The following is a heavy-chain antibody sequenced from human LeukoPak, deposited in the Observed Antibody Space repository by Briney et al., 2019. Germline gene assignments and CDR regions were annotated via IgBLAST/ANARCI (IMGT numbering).Heavy chain of an antibody. Sequence: ASVKVSCKASGYTFTNYYIHWVRQAPGQGLEWTGIINPSGGSTSYAQKFQGRVTMTRDTSTSTVYMELISLRSEDTAVYYCAREGPYSDSSRSRFDYWGQGTLVTVSS. CDR3: AREGPYSDSSRSRFDY. CDR1: GYTFTNYY. V-gene: IGHV1-46*01. D-gene: IGHD6-6*01. CDR2: INPSGGST. J-gene: IGHJ4*02.